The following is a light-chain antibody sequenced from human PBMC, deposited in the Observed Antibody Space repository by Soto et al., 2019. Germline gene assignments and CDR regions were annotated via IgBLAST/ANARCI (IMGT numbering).Light chain of an antibody. V-gene: IGKV3-15*01. CDR1: QSVRSN. CDR2: GAS. J-gene: IGKJ1*01. CDR3: QEYDNWPLWT. Sequence: ETVMTQSPATLPVSPGERATLSCRASQSVRSNLAWYQQKPGQAPRLLIYGASTRATGVPARFSGSGSGTEFTLTITSLQSEDFAHYYCQEYDNWPLWTFGQGTKVEVK.